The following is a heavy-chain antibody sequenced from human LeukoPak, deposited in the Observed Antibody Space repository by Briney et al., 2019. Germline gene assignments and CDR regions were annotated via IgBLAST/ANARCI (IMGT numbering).Heavy chain of an antibody. CDR3: AKDSSSSNYYYGLDV. Sequence: PGRSLRLSCAASGFTFSGYAMLWVRQAPGKGLEWVAVISYDGTKKYYADSVKGRFTISRDNSKNTLYLQMNSLRGDDTGMYFCAKDSSSSNYYYGLDVWGQGTTVTVSS. CDR2: ISYDGTKK. CDR1: GFTFSGYA. D-gene: IGHD6-13*01. V-gene: IGHV3-30-3*01. J-gene: IGHJ6*02.